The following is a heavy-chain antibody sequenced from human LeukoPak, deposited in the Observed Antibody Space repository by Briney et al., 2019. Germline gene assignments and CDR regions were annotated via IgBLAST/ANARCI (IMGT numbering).Heavy chain of an antibody. V-gene: IGHV1-2*02. Sequence: GASVKVSCKASGYRFTNYAMNWVRQAPGQGLEWMGWINPNSGGTNYAQKFQGRVTMTRDTSISTAYMELSRLRSDDTAVYYCAFIAAAEIDPWGQGTLVTVSS. D-gene: IGHD6-13*01. CDR3: AFIAAAEIDP. CDR1: GYRFTNYA. J-gene: IGHJ5*02. CDR2: INPNSGGT.